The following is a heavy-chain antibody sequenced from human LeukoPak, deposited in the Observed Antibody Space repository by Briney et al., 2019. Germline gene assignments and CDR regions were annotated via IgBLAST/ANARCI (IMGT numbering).Heavy chain of an antibody. D-gene: IGHD5-18*01. CDR3: ARDLGYSYGWAFDI. Sequence: GGSLRLSCAASGFTFSIYWMTWVRQAPGKGLEWVANIKQDGSEKYYVDSVKGRFTISRDNAKNSLYLQMNSLRAEDTAVYYCARDLGYSYGWAFDIWGQGTMVTVSS. CDR2: IKQDGSEK. V-gene: IGHV3-7*01. CDR1: GFTFSIYW. J-gene: IGHJ3*02.